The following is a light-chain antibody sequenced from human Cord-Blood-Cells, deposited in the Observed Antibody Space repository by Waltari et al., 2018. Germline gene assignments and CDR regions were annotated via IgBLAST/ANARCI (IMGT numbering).Light chain of an antibody. CDR2: EVS. J-gene: IGLJ1*01. CDR3: CSYAGSSTDV. Sequence: QSALTQPASVSGSPGQSITISCTGTSSDVGSYNHVSWYQQHPGKAPKLMIYEVSKRPSGVSNRFSGSKSGNTASLTISGLQAEDEADYYCCSYAGSSTDVFGTGTKVTVL. CDR1: SSDVGSYNH. V-gene: IGLV2-23*02.